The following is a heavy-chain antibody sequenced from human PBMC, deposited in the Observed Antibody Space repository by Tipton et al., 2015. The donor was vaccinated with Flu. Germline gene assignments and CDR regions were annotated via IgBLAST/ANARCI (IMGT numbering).Heavy chain of an antibody. Sequence: TPSLTCTVSGYFISSGYYWGWIRQSPGTGLQWIATIIQSGNAYYNPSLRSRVTISVDTTKNLFSLNLSSVTATDTAVYYCARALNSGREYTFDIWGRGTVVTVSS. J-gene: IGHJ3*02. CDR2: IIQSGNA. D-gene: IGHD1-26*01. V-gene: IGHV4-38-2*02. CDR3: ARALNSGREYTFDI. CDR1: GYFISSGYY.